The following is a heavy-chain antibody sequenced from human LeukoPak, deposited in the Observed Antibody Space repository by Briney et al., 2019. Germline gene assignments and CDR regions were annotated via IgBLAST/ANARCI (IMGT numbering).Heavy chain of an antibody. CDR3: AKGIHSSALFGCDH. CDR1: GFTFSSYG. D-gene: IGHD6-19*01. Sequence: PGRSLRLSCAASGFTFSSYGMHWVRQAPGKGLEWVAVMSYDGNYKYYADSVKGRFSISRDNSKNTLYLQMNSLGAEDTAVYYCAKGIHSSALFGCDHWGQGALVTVSS. J-gene: IGHJ4*02. CDR2: MSYDGNYK. V-gene: IGHV3-30*18.